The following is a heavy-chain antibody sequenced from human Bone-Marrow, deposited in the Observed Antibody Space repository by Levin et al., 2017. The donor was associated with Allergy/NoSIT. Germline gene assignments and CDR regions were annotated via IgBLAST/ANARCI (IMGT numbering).Heavy chain of an antibody. J-gene: IGHJ6*03. CDR1: GYTLTELS. Sequence: ASVKVSCKVSGYTLTELSMHWVRQAPGKGLEWMGGFDPEDGETIYAQKFQGRVTMTEDTSTDTAYMELSNLRSEDTAVYYCATPASPRYYDYMDGWGKGTTVTVSS. CDR2: FDPEDGET. V-gene: IGHV1-24*01. CDR3: ATPASPRYYDYMDG.